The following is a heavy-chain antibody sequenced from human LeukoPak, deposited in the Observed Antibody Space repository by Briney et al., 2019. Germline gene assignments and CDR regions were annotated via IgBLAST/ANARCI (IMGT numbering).Heavy chain of an antibody. D-gene: IGHD4-17*01. CDR1: GGSISSYY. CDR2: IYYSGST. CDR3: ARWTTVVTRYAFDI. V-gene: IGHV4-59*08. Sequence: SETLSITCTVSGGSISSYYWSWIRQPPGKGLEWIGYIYYSGSTNYNPSLKSRVTISVDTSKNQFSLKLSPVTAADTAVYYCARWTTVVTRYAFDIWGQGTMVTVSS. J-gene: IGHJ3*02.